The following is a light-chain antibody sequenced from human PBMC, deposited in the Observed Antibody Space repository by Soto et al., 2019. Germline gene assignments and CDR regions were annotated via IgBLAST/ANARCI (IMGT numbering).Light chain of an antibody. J-gene: IGKJ1*01. CDR2: GAS. CDR1: QNIDRW. V-gene: IGKV1-5*03. Sequence: DIHITQSPSTLSASVGDRVTITCRASQNIDRWLAWYQQKPGKAPNLLIYGASNLESGVPSRFSGSGSGTEFTLTISRLRPDDLATYDCHNYNSYPWTFGQGTNVEIK. CDR3: HNYNSYPWT.